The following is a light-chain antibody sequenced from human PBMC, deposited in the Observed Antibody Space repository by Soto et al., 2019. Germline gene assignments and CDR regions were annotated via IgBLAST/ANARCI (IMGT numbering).Light chain of an antibody. CDR1: SSDVCGYNY. CDR3: SSYAGSNKGDV. V-gene: IGLV2-8*01. CDR2: EVS. Sequence: QSALTQPPSASGSPGQSVTISCTGTSSDVCGYNYVSWYQQHPGKAPKLMIYEVSKRPSGVPDRFSGSKSGNTASLTVSGLQAEDEADYYCSSYAGSNKGDVFGTGTKLTVL. J-gene: IGLJ1*01.